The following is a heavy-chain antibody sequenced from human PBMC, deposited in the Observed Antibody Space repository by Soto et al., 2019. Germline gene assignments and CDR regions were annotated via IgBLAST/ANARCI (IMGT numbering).Heavy chain of an antibody. D-gene: IGHD2-15*01. Sequence: GASVKVSCKASGFTFTSSAVQWVRQARGQRLEWIGWIVVGSGNTNYAQKFQERVTITRDMSTSTAYMELSSLRSEDTAVYYCARSHCSGGSCYLGAFDIWGQGTMVTVSS. CDR3: ARSHCSGGSCYLGAFDI. V-gene: IGHV1-58*01. CDR2: IVVGSGNT. CDR1: GFTFTSSA. J-gene: IGHJ3*02.